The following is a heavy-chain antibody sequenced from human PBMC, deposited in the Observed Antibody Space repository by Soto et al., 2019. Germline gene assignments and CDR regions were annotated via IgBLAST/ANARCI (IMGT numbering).Heavy chain of an antibody. V-gene: IGHV3-30*03. CDR1: GFTFSSYG. Sequence: GGPLRLSCAASGFTFSSYGMHWVRQAPGKGLEWVAVISYDGSNKYYADSVKGRFTISRDNSKNSLYLQMNSLRAEDTAVYYCARGDCSSTSCAQYYYYYMDVWGKGTTVTVSS. CDR3: ARGDCSSTSCAQYYYYYMDV. CDR2: ISYDGSNK. J-gene: IGHJ6*03. D-gene: IGHD2-2*01.